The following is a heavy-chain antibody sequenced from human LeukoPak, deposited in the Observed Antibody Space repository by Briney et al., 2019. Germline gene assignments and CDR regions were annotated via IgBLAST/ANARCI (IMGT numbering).Heavy chain of an antibody. CDR1: GGSFSGYY. Sequence: PSETLSLTCAVYGGSFSGYYWNWIRQTPGKGLEWIGEVNDSGGTNINPSLRSRVILSVDTSKNQFSLKLISVTAADTAVYYCARGQGATVPRVGKNWFDPWGQGTRVIVSS. CDR3: ARGQGATVPRVGKNWFDP. D-gene: IGHD1-26*01. J-gene: IGHJ5*02. V-gene: IGHV4-34*01. CDR2: VNDSGGT.